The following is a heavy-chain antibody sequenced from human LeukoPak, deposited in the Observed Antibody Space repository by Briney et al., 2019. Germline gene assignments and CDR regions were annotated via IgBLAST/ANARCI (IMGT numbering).Heavy chain of an antibody. Sequence: GGSLRLSCAASGFTVGSNYMNWVRQAPGKGLEWVSYISSSGSTIYYADSVKGRFTISRDNAKNSLYLQMNSLRAEDTAVYYCARDGGFAYCGGDCRGYWGQGTLVTVSS. CDR3: ARDGGFAYCGGDCRGY. V-gene: IGHV3-48*03. D-gene: IGHD2-21*02. CDR1: GFTVGSNY. J-gene: IGHJ4*02. CDR2: ISSSGSTI.